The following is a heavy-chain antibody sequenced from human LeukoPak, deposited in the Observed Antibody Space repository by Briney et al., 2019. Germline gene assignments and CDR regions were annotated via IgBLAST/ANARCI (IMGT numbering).Heavy chain of an antibody. V-gene: IGHV3-23*01. D-gene: IGHD3-3*01. CDR1: GFGVGDNS. Sequence: SGGSLRLSCAVSGFGVGDNSMSWVRQAPGKGLEWVSAISGSGGSTYYADSVKGRFTISRDNSKNTLYLQMNSLRAEDTAVYYCAKVLVPASGFYYYGMDVWGQGTTATVSS. CDR3: AKVLVPASGFYYYGMDV. CDR2: ISGSGGST. J-gene: IGHJ6*02.